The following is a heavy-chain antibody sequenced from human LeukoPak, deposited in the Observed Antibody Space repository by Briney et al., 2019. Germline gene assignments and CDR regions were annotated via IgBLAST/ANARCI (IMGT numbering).Heavy chain of an antibody. CDR2: INPSGGST. CDR1: GYTFTSYY. D-gene: IGHD6-13*01. Sequence: ASVKVSCKASGYTFTSYYMHWVRQAPGQGLEWMGIINPSGGSTSYAQKFQGRVTMTRDTSTSTVYMELSSLRPEDTAVYYCARCYQYSRKLSWFDPWGQGTLVTVSS. J-gene: IGHJ5*02. CDR3: ARCYQYSRKLSWFDP. V-gene: IGHV1-46*01.